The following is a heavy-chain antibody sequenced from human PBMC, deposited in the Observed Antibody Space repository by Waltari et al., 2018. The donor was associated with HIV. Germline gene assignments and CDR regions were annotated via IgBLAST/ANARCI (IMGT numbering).Heavy chain of an antibody. J-gene: IGHJ6*02. Sequence: QEQLVESGGGVVQPGRSLRLSCAASGITFSSYGMHWVRQAPGKGLGWVAGIWYDGGNKDYADAVKGRVTISRDNAKNTLYLQMNSLRAEDTAVYYCARDPWDIAADLYYYYGMDVWGQGTTVTVSS. CDR1: GITFSSYG. V-gene: IGHV3-33*01. CDR3: ARDPWDIAADLYYYYGMDV. D-gene: IGHD6-13*01. CDR2: IWYDGGNK.